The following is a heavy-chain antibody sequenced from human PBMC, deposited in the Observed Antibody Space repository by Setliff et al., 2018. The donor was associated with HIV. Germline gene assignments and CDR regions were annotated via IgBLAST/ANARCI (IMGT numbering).Heavy chain of an antibody. CDR2: AYYSGSS. CDR1: GGSISTNYY. D-gene: IGHD6-13*01. Sequence: SETLSLTCTVSGGSISTNYYWGWTRQPPGKGLEWIGSAYYSGSSYYSPSLRSRVTISVDTSKNQFSLRLSSVTAADTAVYYCARHRDPPGSSWIFYYYYMDLWGGGTTVTVS. J-gene: IGHJ6*03. CDR3: ARHRDPPGSSWIFYYYYMDL. V-gene: IGHV4-39*01.